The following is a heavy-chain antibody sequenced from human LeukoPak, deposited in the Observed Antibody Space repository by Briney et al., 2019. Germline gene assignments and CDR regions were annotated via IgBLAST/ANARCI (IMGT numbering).Heavy chain of an antibody. D-gene: IGHD3-22*01. J-gene: IGHJ4*02. CDR1: GFTFSSYW. Sequence: PGGSLRLSCETSGFTFSSYWMRGVRQAPGKGRWWVSRTNRDGSRTRYEDSVKGRFTNSRDNDKTPMYLQMNSLRAEDTAVYYCTRGRYDRSGYPYFDYWGQGTLVTVSS. CDR3: TRGRYDRSGYPYFDY. CDR2: TNRDGSRT. V-gene: IGHV3-74*01.